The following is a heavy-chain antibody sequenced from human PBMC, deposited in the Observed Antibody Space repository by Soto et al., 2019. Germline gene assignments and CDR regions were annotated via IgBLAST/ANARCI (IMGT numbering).Heavy chain of an antibody. Sequence: GGSLRLSCAASGFTFSSYGMHWVRQAPGKGLEWVAIISYDGSNKYFADSVKGRFSISRDNSKNTLYLQMNSLRAEDTAVYYCAKEYSSSSGGMDVWGQGTTVTVSS. D-gene: IGHD6-6*01. CDR3: AKEYSSSSGGMDV. CDR1: GFTFSSYG. CDR2: ISYDGSNK. V-gene: IGHV3-30*18. J-gene: IGHJ6*02.